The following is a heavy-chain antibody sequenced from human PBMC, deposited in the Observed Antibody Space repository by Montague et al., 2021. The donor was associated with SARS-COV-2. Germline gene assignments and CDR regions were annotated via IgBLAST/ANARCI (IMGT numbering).Heavy chain of an antibody. CDR2: FYFGGRF. J-gene: IGHJ4*02. D-gene: IGHD6-19*01. CDR3: ARHSGGSEVAGLDY. CDR1: GNSLSNSRYF. V-gene: IGHV4-39*01. Sequence: SETLSLTCSISGNSLSNSRYFLGWIRQPPRKGLEWIGSFYFGGRFLYNSSLESRVTISVDTSKNQFSLQLSSVTASDTAVYYCARHSGGSEVAGLDYWGQGILVTVSS.